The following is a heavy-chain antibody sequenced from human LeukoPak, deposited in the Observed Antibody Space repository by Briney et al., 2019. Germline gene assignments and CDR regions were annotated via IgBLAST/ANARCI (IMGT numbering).Heavy chain of an antibody. Sequence: SETLSLTCAVYARSFSGYYWSWIRQPPGKGLEWIGSIYYSGITYYNPSLKSRVTISVDTSKNQFSLKLSSVTAADTAVYYCARHPYDSSGYFKYISIDYWGQGTLVTVSS. V-gene: IGHV4-34*01. J-gene: IGHJ4*02. CDR3: ARHPYDSSGYFKYISIDY. D-gene: IGHD3-22*01. CDR1: ARSFSGYY. CDR2: IYYSGIT.